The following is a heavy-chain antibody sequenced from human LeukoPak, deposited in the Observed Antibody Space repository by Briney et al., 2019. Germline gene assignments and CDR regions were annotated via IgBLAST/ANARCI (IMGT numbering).Heavy chain of an antibody. Sequence: ASVKVSCKASGYTFTNYYVHWVRQAPGQGLEWMGIINSGGGSTSNAQKFQGRVTMTRDTSTNTVYMELSSLRSEDTAVYYCARGTYYHDSSDLDHWGQGTLVTVSS. D-gene: IGHD3-22*01. CDR2: INSGGGST. V-gene: IGHV1-46*03. J-gene: IGHJ4*02. CDR3: ARGTYYHDSSDLDH. CDR1: GYTFTNYY.